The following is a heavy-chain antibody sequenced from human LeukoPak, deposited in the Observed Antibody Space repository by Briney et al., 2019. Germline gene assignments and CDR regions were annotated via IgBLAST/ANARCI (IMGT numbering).Heavy chain of an antibody. CDR3: ARGRVTLGYCSSTSCPTGPFDY. V-gene: IGHV4-34*01. CDR1: GGSFSGYY. Sequence: SETLSLTCAVYGGSFSGYYWSWIRQPPGKGLEWIGEINHSGSTNYNPSLKSRVTISVDTSKTQFSLKLSSVTAADTAVYYCARGRVTLGYCSSTSCPTGPFDYWGQGTLVTVSS. D-gene: IGHD2-2*01. J-gene: IGHJ4*02. CDR2: INHSGST.